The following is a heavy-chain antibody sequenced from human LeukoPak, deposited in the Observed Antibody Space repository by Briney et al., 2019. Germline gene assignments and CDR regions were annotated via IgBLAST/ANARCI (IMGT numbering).Heavy chain of an antibody. CDR3: AKGTGTDLYDAFDI. CDR1: GFTFSSYA. V-gene: IGHV3-23*01. CDR2: ISGRGGSA. Sequence: PGGSLRLSCAASGFTFSSYAMSGGRQAPGGGLEWVSAISGRGGSAYYAVSVKGRFTISRDNSKNTLYLQMNSLRAEDTAVYYCAKGTGTDLYDAFDIWGQGTMVTVSS. J-gene: IGHJ3*02. D-gene: IGHD1-1*01.